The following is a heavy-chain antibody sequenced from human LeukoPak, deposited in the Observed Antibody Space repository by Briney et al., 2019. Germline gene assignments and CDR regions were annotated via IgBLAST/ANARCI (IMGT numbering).Heavy chain of an antibody. Sequence: ASVKVSCKASGYTFTGHYMHWVRQAPGQGLEWMGWINPNSGGTNYAQKFQGRVTMTRDTSISTAYMELSRLRSDDTAVYYCAREEVGATARWGQGTLVTVSS. CDR1: GYTFTGHY. CDR3: AREEVGATAR. V-gene: IGHV1-2*02. J-gene: IGHJ4*02. D-gene: IGHD1-26*01. CDR2: INPNSGGT.